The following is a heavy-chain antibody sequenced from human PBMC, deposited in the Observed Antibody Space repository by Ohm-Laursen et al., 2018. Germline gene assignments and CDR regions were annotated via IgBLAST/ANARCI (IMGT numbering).Heavy chain of an antibody. D-gene: IGHD2-15*01. V-gene: IGHV3-9*01. CDR3: VKDMCRCSGDNCYPFDY. Sequence: RSLRLSCSASGFTFDDYAMHWIRQAPGKGLEWVSGIGRDSKKKVYADSVKGRFTISRDNAKSSLYLQMNSLRPEDTAFYYCVKDMCRCSGDNCYPFDYWGQGILVTVSS. J-gene: IGHJ4*02. CDR2: IGRDSKKK. CDR1: GFTFDDYA.